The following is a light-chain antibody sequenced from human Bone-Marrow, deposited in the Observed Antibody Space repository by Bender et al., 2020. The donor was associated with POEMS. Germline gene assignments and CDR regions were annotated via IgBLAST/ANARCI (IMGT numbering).Light chain of an antibody. V-gene: IGLV2-8*01. CDR3: SSYGVDKAL. CDR2: GVR. J-gene: IGLJ2*01. Sequence: QSALTQPPSASGSPGQSVTISCTGTSSDIGGYDYVSWYQQHPGRAPKLIIFGVRRRPSGVPDRFSGSKSGNTASLTVSGLQAEDEADYYCSSYGVDKALFGGGTKLTVL. CDR1: SSDIGGYDY.